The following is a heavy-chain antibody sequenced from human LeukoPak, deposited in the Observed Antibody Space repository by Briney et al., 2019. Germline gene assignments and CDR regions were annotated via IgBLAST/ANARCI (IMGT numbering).Heavy chain of an antibody. CDR2: ISGSGAST. CDR1: GFTFSTNA. Sequence: GGSLRLSCLTSGFTFSTNAMSWVRQAPGKGLEWISGISGSGASTYYADSVTGRFTISRDNSRNTLYLQMNSLRDEDTALYYCARSFNHWGQGTLVTVSS. J-gene: IGHJ1*01. CDR3: ARSFNH. V-gene: IGHV3-23*01.